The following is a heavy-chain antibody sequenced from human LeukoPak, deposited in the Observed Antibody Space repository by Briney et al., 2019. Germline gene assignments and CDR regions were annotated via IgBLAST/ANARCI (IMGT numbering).Heavy chain of an antibody. V-gene: IGHV3-30*02. CDR1: GLTSSSYA. CDR2: ICYDGSNN. J-gene: IGHJ4*02. CDR3: AKDYRGCYDRFAWDY. D-gene: IGHD3-22*01. Sequence: GGSLRLFCAASGLTSSSYATHGVPQVPGKGLEWVAFICYDGSNNDYTDSVQGRFTSPRDNAKNRLHLQMNSLRAEDTAVYYCAKDYRGCYDRFAWDYWGQGTLVTVSS.